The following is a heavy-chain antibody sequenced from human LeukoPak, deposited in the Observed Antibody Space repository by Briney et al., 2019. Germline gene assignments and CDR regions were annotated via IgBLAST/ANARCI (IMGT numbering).Heavy chain of an antibody. D-gene: IGHD3-10*01. J-gene: IGHJ1*01. CDR1: GFTFSSSG. V-gene: IGHV3-33*06. Sequence: GRTLRLSCAASGFTFSSSGMHWVRQAPATGPAWVAVLWYDGSNKYYADSGKGRFTISRDNSKHPLYLQTNSLRAEDTAVYYCAKDGPPMVRGPGYFQHWGQGTLVTVSS. CDR3: AKDGPPMVRGPGYFQH. CDR2: LWYDGSNK.